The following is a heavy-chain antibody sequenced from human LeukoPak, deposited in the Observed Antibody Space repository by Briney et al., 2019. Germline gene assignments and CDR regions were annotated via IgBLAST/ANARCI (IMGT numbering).Heavy chain of an antibody. J-gene: IGHJ6*03. Sequence: KPSETLSLTCTVSGASVTDHYWSWIRQSPGKGLEWIAFISPSGRTSYSPSLKSRLTLGLDTSKNQVSLKLNSVTAADTALFYCARHLQTTVTRDCYTHPMDVWGKGTTVTVSS. V-gene: IGHV4-4*09. CDR3: ARHLQTTVTRDCYTHPMDV. CDR1: GASVTDHY. D-gene: IGHD4-17*01. CDR2: ISPSGRT.